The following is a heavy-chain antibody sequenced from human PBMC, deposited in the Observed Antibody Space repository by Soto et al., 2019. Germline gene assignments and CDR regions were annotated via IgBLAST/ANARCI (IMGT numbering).Heavy chain of an antibody. CDR1: GFTFSSYV. CDR2: ISASADKT. V-gene: IGHV3-23*01. CDR3: AKLGVRIATAGTDY. Sequence: VQVLESGGGLVQPGGSLRLSCAASGFTFSSYVMYWVRQAPGKGLEWISAISASADKTYYADSVKGRFAISRDNSKNTLSLLINGLRADDTAVYYCAKLGVRIATAGTDYWGQGTLVTVSS. D-gene: IGHD6-13*01. J-gene: IGHJ4*02.